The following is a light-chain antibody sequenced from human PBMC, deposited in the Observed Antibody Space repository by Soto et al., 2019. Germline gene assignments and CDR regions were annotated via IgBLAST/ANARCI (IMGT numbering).Light chain of an antibody. CDR3: QHYNNWIAS. Sequence: EFVLTQSPATLSLSPGERATLCCRASQSVSNYLAWYQQKPGQAPRLLIYDASNRATGIPARFSGSGSGTEFTLTISSLQSEDFAVYYCQHYNNWIASFGGGTKVDIK. V-gene: IGKV3-11*01. CDR1: QSVSNY. CDR2: DAS. J-gene: IGKJ4*01.